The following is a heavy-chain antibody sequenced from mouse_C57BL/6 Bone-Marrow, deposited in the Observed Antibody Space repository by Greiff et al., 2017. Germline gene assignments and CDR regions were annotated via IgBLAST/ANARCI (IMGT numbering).Heavy chain of an antibody. CDR1: GFSFNTYA. Sequence: EVKLVESGGGLVQPKGSLKLSCAASGFSFNTYAMNWVRQAPGKGLEWVARIRSKSNNYATYYADSVKDRFTISRDDSESMLYLQMNNLKTEDTAMYYCVRYDYDNYAMDYWGQGTSVTVSS. V-gene: IGHV10-1*01. J-gene: IGHJ4*01. CDR2: IRSKSNNYAT. D-gene: IGHD2-4*01. CDR3: VRYDYDNYAMDY.